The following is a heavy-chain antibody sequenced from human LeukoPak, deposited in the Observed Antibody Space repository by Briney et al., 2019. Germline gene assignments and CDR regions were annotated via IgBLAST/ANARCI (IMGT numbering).Heavy chain of an antibody. D-gene: IGHD2-2*01. CDR2: INRSGST. CDR3: ARGGYVGYCSSTSCSRAHDY. V-gene: IGHV4-34*01. CDR1: GGSFSGYY. Sequence: SETLSLTCAVYGGSFSGYYWSWIRQPPGKGLEWIGEINRSGSTNYNPSLKSRVTISVDTSKNQFSLKLSSVTAADTAVYYCARGGYVGYCSSTSCSRAHDYWGQGTLVTVSS. J-gene: IGHJ4*02.